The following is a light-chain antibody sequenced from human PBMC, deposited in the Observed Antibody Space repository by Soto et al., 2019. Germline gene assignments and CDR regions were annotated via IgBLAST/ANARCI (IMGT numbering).Light chain of an antibody. J-gene: IGKJ1*01. CDR1: QSVSSY. Sequence: DIVSTQYPATLASSPGERPTISCRASQSVSSYLARYQQKPGQAPRLLIYDASNRATGIPARFSGSGSGTDFTLTISSLEPEDFSVYYCHQRSHWTFCQGTKGEIK. CDR2: DAS. CDR3: HQRSHWT. V-gene: IGKV3-11*01.